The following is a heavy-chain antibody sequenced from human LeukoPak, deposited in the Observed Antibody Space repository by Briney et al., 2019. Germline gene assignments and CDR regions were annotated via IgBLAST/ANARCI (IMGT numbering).Heavy chain of an antibody. Sequence: ASVKVSCKASGYTFTSYDINWVRQATGQGLEWMGWMNPNSGNTGYAQKFQGRVTMTRNTSISTAYMELSSLRSEDTAVYYRARGFCSSTSCYSPWGQGTLVTVSS. CDR2: MNPNSGNT. D-gene: IGHD2-2*01. CDR3: ARGFCSSTSCYSP. J-gene: IGHJ5*02. V-gene: IGHV1-8*01. CDR1: GYTFTSYD.